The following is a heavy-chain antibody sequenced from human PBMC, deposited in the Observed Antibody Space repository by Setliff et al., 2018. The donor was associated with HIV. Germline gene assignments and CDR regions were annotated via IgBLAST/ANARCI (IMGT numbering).Heavy chain of an antibody. D-gene: IGHD1-1*01. CDR2: MFRTGTS. V-gene: IGHV4-38-2*01. Sequence: LSLTCAVSGYSIRSGYYWGWIRQSPGKGLEWIGTMFRTGTSYYNPSLTSRVTISQDTSKNQFSLELTSVTAADTAVYCCATVDGTRYLDYWGQGKLVTVPQ. J-gene: IGHJ4*02. CDR3: ATVDGTRYLDY. CDR1: GYSIRSGYY.